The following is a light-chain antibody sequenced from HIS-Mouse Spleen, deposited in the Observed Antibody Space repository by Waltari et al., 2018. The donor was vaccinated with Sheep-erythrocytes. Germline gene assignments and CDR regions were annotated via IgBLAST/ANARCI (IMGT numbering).Light chain of an antibody. V-gene: IGLV3-1*01. CDR2: QDS. CDR3: QAWDSSTAV. Sequence: SYELTHPPSVSVSPGQTASITCSGDKLGDKYACWYQQKPGQSPVLVIYQDSKRPSGTPERFSGSNSGNTATLTISGTQAMDEADYYCQAWDSSTAVFGGGTKLTVL. J-gene: IGLJ2*01. CDR1: KLGDKY.